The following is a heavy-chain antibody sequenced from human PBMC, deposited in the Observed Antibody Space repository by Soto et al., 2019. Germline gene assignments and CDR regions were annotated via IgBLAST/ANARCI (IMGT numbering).Heavy chain of an antibody. D-gene: IGHD6-19*01. CDR1: GGTFSSYT. Sequence: QVQLVQSGAAVKKPGSSVKVSCKASGGTFSSYTISWVRQAPGQGLEWMGRIIPILGIANYAQKFQGRVTITADKSTSTAYMELSSLRSEDTAVYYCARGGHIAVAGLDYWGQGTLVTVSS. J-gene: IGHJ4*02. V-gene: IGHV1-69*02. CDR2: IIPILGIA. CDR3: ARGGHIAVAGLDY.